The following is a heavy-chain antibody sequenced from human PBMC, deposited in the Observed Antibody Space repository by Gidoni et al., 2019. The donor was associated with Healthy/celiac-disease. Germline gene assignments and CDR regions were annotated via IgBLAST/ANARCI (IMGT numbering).Heavy chain of an antibody. CDR2: IYYSGRT. V-gene: IGHV4-31*03. D-gene: IGHD3-10*01. CDR1: GGSISRGGYY. CDR3: ARAGGSGSYSLFDY. Sequence: QVQLQESGPGLVKPSQTLSLTCTVSGGSISRGGYYWSWIRQHPGKCLEWIGYIYYSGRTYYNPSLKSRVTISVDTSKTQFSLKLSSVTAADTAVYYCARAGGSGSYSLFDYWGQGTLVTVSS. J-gene: IGHJ4*02.